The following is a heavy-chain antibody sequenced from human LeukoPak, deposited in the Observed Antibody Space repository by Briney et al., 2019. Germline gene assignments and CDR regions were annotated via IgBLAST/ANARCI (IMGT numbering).Heavy chain of an antibody. V-gene: IGHV1-69*04. CDR1: GGTFSSYA. J-gene: IGHJ4*02. CDR2: IIPILGIA. D-gene: IGHD3-22*01. CDR3: ASDDYYDSSGYYSWENY. Sequence: ASVKVSCKASGGTFSSYAISWVRQAPGQGLEWMGRIIPILGIANYAQKFQGGVTITADKSTSTAYMELSSLRSEDTAVYYCASDDYYDSSGYYSWENYWGQGTLVTVSS.